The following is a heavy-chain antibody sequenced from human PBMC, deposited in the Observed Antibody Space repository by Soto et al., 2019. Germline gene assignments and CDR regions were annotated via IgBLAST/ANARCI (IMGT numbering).Heavy chain of an antibody. J-gene: IGHJ4*02. D-gene: IGHD5-12*01. CDR2: IRSRAYSRTT. CDR3: ARGMYSAYETSPLFFDY. CDR1: GFTFGGHA. V-gene: IGHV3-49*05. Sequence: EVQLVESGGGLVKPGRSLRLSCTASGFTFGGHAMSWFRQPPGKGLEWVGFIRSRAYSRTTEYAASVRDRFTISRDDSSSVAYLQMNSLRTEDTAMYYCARGMYSAYETSPLFFDYWGLGTLVTVSS.